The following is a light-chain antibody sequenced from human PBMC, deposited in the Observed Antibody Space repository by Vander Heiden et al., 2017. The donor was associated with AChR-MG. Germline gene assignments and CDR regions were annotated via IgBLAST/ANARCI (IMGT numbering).Light chain of an antibody. V-gene: IGLV3-1*01. CDR1: KWGDKD. Sequence: SSELTQPPSVSGSAGQTARITATGDKWGDKDAGWYQQKPGQSPVLVIYQDSKRPSVIPERFSGSNSGNTATLTISGTQAMDEADYYCQAGDSRLVFGGGTKLTVL. J-gene: IGLJ2*01. CDR3: QAGDSRLV. CDR2: QDS.